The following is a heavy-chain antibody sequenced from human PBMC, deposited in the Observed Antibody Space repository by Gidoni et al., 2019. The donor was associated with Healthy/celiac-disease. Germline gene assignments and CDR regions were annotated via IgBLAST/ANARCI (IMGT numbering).Heavy chain of an antibody. V-gene: IGHV3-23*01. CDR2: ISGSGGST. Sequence: EVQLLESGGGLVQPGGSLRLSCAASGFTFISYAMSWVRQAPGKGLEWVSAISGSGGSTYYADSVKGRFTISRDNSKNTLYLQMNSLRAEDTAVYYCAKDPRDIVATIENPYYYYYGMDVWGQGTTVTVSS. D-gene: IGHD5-12*01. CDR1: GFTFISYA. CDR3: AKDPRDIVATIENPYYYYYGMDV. J-gene: IGHJ6*02.